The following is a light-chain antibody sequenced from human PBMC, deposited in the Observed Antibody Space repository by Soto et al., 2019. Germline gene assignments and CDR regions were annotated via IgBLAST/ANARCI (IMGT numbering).Light chain of an antibody. J-gene: IGKJ1*01. CDR3: QQYGSYSRT. V-gene: IGKV1-5*01. CDR1: QTISSR. CDR2: DAS. Sequence: DIQMTQSPSTLSGSVGDRVTITCRASQTISSRLAWYQQKPGKAPKLLIYDASSLKSGVPSRFSGSGSGTEFTLTITDLQPDDFATYYCQQYGSYSRTFGQGTKVDIK.